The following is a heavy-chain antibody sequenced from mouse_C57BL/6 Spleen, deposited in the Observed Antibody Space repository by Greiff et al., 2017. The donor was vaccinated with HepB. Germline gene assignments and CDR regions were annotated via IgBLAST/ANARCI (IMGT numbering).Heavy chain of an antibody. D-gene: IGHD4-1*01. CDR2: IYPGDGDT. Sequence: VQLQQSGAELVKPGASVKISCKASGYAFSSYWMNWVKQRPGKGLEWIGQIYPGDGDTNYNGKFKGKATLTADKSSSTAYMQLSSLTSEDSAVYFGARSGRLGVYFDYWGQGTTLTVSS. J-gene: IGHJ2*01. CDR1: GYAFSSYW. V-gene: IGHV1-80*01. CDR3: ARSGRLGVYFDY.